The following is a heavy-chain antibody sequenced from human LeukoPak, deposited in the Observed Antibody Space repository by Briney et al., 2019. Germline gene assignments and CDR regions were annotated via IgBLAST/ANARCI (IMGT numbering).Heavy chain of an antibody. CDR1: GHTLSELP. Sequence: GASVKVSCKVSGHTLSELPMYWVRQAPGKGLEWMGGFDPENDERIYAQKFRGRVTMTEDTSTHTAYMELSSLRSEDTAVYYCARVPHCCPMCSGGSCYSDYWGQGTLVTVSS. V-gene: IGHV1-24*01. D-gene: IGHD2-15*01. CDR2: FDPENDER. J-gene: IGHJ4*02. CDR3: ARVPHCCPMCSGGSCYSDY.